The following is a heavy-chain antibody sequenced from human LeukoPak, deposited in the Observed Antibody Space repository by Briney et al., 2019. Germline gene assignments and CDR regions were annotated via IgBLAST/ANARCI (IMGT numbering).Heavy chain of an antibody. J-gene: IGHJ3*02. V-gene: IGHV3-74*01. CDR2: INSDGSST. CDR3: ARDYDFWSGYGIDAFDI. Sequence: GGSLRLSCAASGFTFSSYWMHWVRQAPGKGLVWVSRINSDGSSTSYADSVKGRFTTSRDDAKNTLYLQMNSLRAEDTAVYYCARDYDFWSGYGIDAFDIWGQGTMVTVSS. CDR1: GFTFSSYW. D-gene: IGHD3-3*01.